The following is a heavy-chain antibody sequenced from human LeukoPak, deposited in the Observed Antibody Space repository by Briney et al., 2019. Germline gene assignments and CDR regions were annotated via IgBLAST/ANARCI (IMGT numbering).Heavy chain of an antibody. V-gene: IGHV1-3*01. CDR3: ASGKPGDSIDY. Sequence: KFQGRVTITRDTSASTAYMELSSLRSEDTAVYYCASGKPGDSIDYWGQGTLVTVSS. J-gene: IGHJ4*02. D-gene: IGHD4-17*01.